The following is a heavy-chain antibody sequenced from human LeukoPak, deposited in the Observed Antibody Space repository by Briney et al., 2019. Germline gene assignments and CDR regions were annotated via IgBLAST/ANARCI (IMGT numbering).Heavy chain of an antibody. CDR3: ARRAFDSSTYYYWSYFDY. D-gene: IGHD3-22*01. V-gene: IGHV5-51*01. J-gene: IGHJ4*02. CDR1: GYSFTSYW. CDR2: IYPADSDT. Sequence: GESLKISCKVSGYSFTSYWIAWVRQMPGKGLELMGIIYPADSDTKCSPSFRGQVTISDDKSITTAYLQLNSLKATDTAMYCCARRAFDSSTYYYWSYFDYWGQGTLVTVSS.